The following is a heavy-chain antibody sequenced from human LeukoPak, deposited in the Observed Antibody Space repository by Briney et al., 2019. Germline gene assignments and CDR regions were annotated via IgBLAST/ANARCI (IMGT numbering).Heavy chain of an antibody. CDR2: ISGSGTNT. CDR1: GFTFSNYA. V-gene: IGHV3-23*01. D-gene: IGHD2-21*02. CDR3: AGTAFYLDY. J-gene: IGHJ4*02. Sequence: GGSLRLSCAASGFTFSNYAMHWVRQAPGNGLEWVSGISGSGTNTYHADSVKGRFTISRDNSKNTLSLQMNNLRAEDTAVYYCAGTAFYLDYWGQGTLVTVSS.